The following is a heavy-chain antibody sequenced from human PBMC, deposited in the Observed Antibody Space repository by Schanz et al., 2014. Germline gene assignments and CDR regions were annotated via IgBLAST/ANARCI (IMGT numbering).Heavy chain of an antibody. CDR3: AKDSRGSSFDMDV. CDR1: GFSFSDYG. V-gene: IGHV3-43*02. J-gene: IGHJ6*02. Sequence: VQLVESGGGVVQPGRSLRLSCAGSGFSFSDYGMHWVRQAPGRGLEWVSRTSHDGSFTTFADSVKGRFTISRDNSKNSLYLQMNSLRTEDTALYYCAKDSRGSSFDMDVWGQGTTVTVSS. D-gene: IGHD1-26*01. CDR2: TSHDGSFT.